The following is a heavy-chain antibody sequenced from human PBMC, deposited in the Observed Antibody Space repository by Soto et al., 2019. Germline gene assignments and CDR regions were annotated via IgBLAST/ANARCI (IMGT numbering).Heavy chain of an antibody. D-gene: IGHD2-2*01. Sequence: GGSLRLSCAGSGFSFSSYAMHWVRQAPGKGLEWVAVISNDGSEKYYAESVKGRVTISRDNSNNTVFLHMNSLRGEDTAVYYCAKVHLGYCRVANCFAFDYWGQGAQVTVSS. CDR2: ISNDGSEK. J-gene: IGHJ4*02. CDR3: AKVHLGYCRVANCFAFDY. CDR1: GFSFSSYA. V-gene: IGHV3-30*18.